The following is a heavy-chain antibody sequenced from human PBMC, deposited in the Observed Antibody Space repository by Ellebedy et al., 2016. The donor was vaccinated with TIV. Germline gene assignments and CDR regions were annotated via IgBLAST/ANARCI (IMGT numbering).Heavy chain of an antibody. V-gene: IGHV3-7*01. Sequence: GESLKISCAATGFSFRSYWMSWVRQAPGKGLEWVANIYQDGSVQYYLDSLKGRFTISRDNAINSLFLQMNSLRAGDTAVYYCARRGSYGDYAVQVNSWFDSWGQGTPVSVSP. CDR2: IYQDGSVQ. CDR3: ARRGSYGDYAVQVNSWFDS. J-gene: IGHJ5*01. CDR1: GFSFRSYW. D-gene: IGHD4-17*01.